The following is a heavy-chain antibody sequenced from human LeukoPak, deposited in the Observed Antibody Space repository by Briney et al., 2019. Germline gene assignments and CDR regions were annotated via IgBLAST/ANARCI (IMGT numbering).Heavy chain of an antibody. CDR3: ARDRMYGDYAYVEYYYGMDV. CDR1: GFTFSSYW. V-gene: IGHV3-7*01. CDR2: IKQDGSEK. J-gene: IGHJ6*02. D-gene: IGHD4-17*01. Sequence: GGSLRLSCAASGFTFSSYWMSWVRQAPGKGLEWVANIKQDGSEKYYVDSVKGRFTISRDNAKNSLYLQMNSLRAEDTAVYYCARDRMYGDYAYVEYYYGMDVWGQGTTVTVSS.